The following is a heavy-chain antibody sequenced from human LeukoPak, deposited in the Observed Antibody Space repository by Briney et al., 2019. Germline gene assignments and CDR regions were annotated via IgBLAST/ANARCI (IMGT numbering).Heavy chain of an antibody. Sequence: PGRSLRLSCAASGFTFSNYAMSWVRQAPGKGLEWVSAISGSGGSTYYADSVKGRFTISRDNSKNTLYLQMNSLRAEDTAVYYCAKDGHSSSWYGWYYFDYWGRGTLVTVSS. D-gene: IGHD6-13*01. CDR1: GFTFSNYA. CDR2: ISGSGGST. V-gene: IGHV3-23*01. CDR3: AKDGHSSSWYGWYYFDY. J-gene: IGHJ4*02.